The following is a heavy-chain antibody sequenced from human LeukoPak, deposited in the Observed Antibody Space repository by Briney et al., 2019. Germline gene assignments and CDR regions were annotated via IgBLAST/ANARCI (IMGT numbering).Heavy chain of an antibody. CDR1: GFSLSTSGMR. V-gene: IGHV2-70*04. Sequence: ESGPALVKPTQTLTLTCTFSGFSLSTSGMRVSWIRQPPGKALEWLARIDWDDDKFYSTPLKTRLTISKDTSKNQVVLTMTNMDPVDTATYYCARHMDVWGKGTTVTVSS. J-gene: IGHJ6*03. CDR2: IDWDDDK. CDR3: ARHMDV.